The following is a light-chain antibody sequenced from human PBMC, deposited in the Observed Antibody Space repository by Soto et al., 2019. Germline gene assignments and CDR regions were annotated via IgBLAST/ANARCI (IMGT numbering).Light chain of an antibody. J-gene: IGKJ4*01. CDR3: QQRGKWPLT. V-gene: IGKV3-11*01. CDR2: DAS. CDR1: QSVSSY. Sequence: IVWRQSPGTLSLSPGEIATLSFMASQSVSSYLAWYQQKPGQAPRLLIYDASNRATGIPARFSGSGSGTDFTLTISSLEPEDFAVYYCQQRGKWPLTFGGGTKVDIK.